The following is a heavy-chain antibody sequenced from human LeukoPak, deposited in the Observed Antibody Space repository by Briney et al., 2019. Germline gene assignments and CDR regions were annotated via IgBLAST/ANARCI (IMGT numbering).Heavy chain of an antibody. Sequence: PSETLSLTCTVSGGSINTYYWSWIRQPPGKGLEWIGYIYYSGSTKYNPSLKSRVTISVDTSKNQFSLKLNSVTAADTAVYYCARGDVVATALDYWGQGTLVTVSS. CDR3: ARGDVVATALDY. D-gene: IGHD5-12*01. V-gene: IGHV4-59*08. CDR1: GGSINTYY. J-gene: IGHJ4*02. CDR2: IYYSGST.